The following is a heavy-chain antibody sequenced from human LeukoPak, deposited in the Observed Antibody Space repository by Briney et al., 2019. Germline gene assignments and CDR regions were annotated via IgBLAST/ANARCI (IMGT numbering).Heavy chain of an antibody. V-gene: IGHV3-53*01. J-gene: IGHJ3*02. CDR3: ARDLKVYDAFDI. CDR2: IYSGGST. D-gene: IGHD2-8*01. CDR1: GFTVSSNY. Sequence: GGSLRLSCAASGFTVSSNYMSWVRQAPGKGLEWVSDIYSGGSTYYADSVKGRFTISRDNSKNTLYLQMNSLRAEDTAVYYCARDLKVYDAFDIWGQGTMVTVSS.